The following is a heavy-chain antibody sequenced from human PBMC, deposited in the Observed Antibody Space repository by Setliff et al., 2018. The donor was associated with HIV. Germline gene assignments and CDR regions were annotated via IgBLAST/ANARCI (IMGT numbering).Heavy chain of an antibody. V-gene: IGHV1-69*06. CDR3: ARGAFWSGFLYAFDI. CDR1: GGTFNRYA. CDR2: IIPIFNTT. D-gene: IGHD3-3*01. J-gene: IGHJ3*02. Sequence: ASVKVSCRASGGTFNRYAISWVRQAPGQGLKWMGRIIPIFNTTNYPYNSQGRVTITADKSTGTAYMELSSLKSEDTAVYYCARGAFWSGFLYAFDIWGQGTVVTVSS.